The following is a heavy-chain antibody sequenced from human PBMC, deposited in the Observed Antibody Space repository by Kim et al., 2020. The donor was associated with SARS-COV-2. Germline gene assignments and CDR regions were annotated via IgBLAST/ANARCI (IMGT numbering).Heavy chain of an antibody. CDR3: ARDPSFGGLDI. CDR2: INPDGSAP. CDR1: RVTFSDSW. V-gene: IGHV3-7*01. Sequence: GGSLRRFCAASRVTFSDSWMTWVRQAPGKGLEFVGNINPDGSAPAYAASVKGRFTISRDNAKYSLFLQINSLRVEDTAVYYCARDPSFGGLDIWGQGTMVTVSS. J-gene: IGHJ3*02. D-gene: IGHD3-16*01.